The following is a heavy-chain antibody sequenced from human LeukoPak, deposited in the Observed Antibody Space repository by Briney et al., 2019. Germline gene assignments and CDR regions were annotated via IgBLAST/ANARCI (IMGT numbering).Heavy chain of an antibody. CDR2: IIPIFGTT. CDR3: ARLGTLTDFDY. J-gene: IGHJ4*02. D-gene: IGHD7-27*01. CDR1: GGTFSSYA. V-gene: IGHV1-69*05. Sequence: AASVKVSCKASGGTFSSYAISWVRQAPGQGLEWMGGIIPIFGTTNYAQKFQGRVTITTDESTSTAYMELSSLRSEDTAVYYCARLGTLTDFDYWGQGTLVTVSS.